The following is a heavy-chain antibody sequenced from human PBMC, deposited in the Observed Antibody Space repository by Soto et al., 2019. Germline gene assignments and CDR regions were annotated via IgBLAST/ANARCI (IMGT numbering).Heavy chain of an antibody. CDR2: IYPSDSDT. CDR1: GYTFTIYW. V-gene: IGHV5-51*01. D-gene: IGHD4-17*01. J-gene: IGHJ4*02. Sequence: GESLKISCQVSGYTFTIYWIGWVRQMPGKGLEWMGIIYPSDSDTRYSPSFQGQVTISADQSVNTAYLQWDSLKASDTAIYYCARPANTVADHFDLWGQGTPVTVSS. CDR3: ARPANTVADHFDL.